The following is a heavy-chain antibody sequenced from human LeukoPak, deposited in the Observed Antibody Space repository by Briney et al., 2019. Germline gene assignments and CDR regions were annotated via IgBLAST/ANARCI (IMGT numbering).Heavy chain of an antibody. CDR3: ARGNNRDAYNYIGDYFDY. CDR1: GYSFTSYW. J-gene: IGHJ4*02. V-gene: IGHV5-51*01. D-gene: IGHD5-24*01. Sequence: GESLKISCKGSGYSFTSYWIGWVRQMPGKGLEWMGIIYPGDSDTRYSPSFQGQVTISADKSISTVYLQWSSLRASDTVMYYCARGNNRDAYNYIGDYFDYWGQGTLVTVSS. CDR2: IYPGDSDT.